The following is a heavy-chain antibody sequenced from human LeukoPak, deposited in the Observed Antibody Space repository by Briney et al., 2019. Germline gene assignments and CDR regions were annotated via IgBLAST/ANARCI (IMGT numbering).Heavy chain of an antibody. V-gene: IGHV3-30*02. Sequence: HPGGSLRLSCAASGFTFSSYGMHWVRQAPGKGLEWVAFIRYDGSNKYYADSVKGRFTISRDNSKNPLYLEMNSLRAEDTAVLCGAIRRRYDFLTGYYKDYWGQGTLVTVSS. CDR1: GFTFSSYG. J-gene: IGHJ4*02. D-gene: IGHD3-9*01. CDR2: IRYDGSNK. CDR3: AIRRRYDFLTGYYKDY.